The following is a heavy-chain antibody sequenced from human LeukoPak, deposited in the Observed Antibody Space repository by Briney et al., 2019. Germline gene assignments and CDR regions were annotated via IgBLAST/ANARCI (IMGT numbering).Heavy chain of an antibody. Sequence: GGSLRLSCAASGFTFSSYAMHWVRQAPGKGLEYVSAISSNGGSTYYANSVKGRFTISRDSSKNTLYLQMGSLRAEDMAVYYCARGTMIVVVMYYFDYWGQGTLVTVSS. J-gene: IGHJ4*02. V-gene: IGHV3-64*01. D-gene: IGHD3-22*01. CDR2: ISSNGGST. CDR3: ARGTMIVVVMYYFDY. CDR1: GFTFSSYA.